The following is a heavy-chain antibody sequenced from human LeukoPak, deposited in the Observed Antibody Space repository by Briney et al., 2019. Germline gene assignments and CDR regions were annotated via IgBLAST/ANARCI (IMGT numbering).Heavy chain of an antibody. V-gene: IGHV3-30*03. CDR1: GFSFSSYG. D-gene: IGHD3-22*01. J-gene: IGHJ4*02. Sequence: GGSLRLSCAASGFSFSSYGMHWVRQAPGKGLEWVAVISYDGSSKYYADSVKGRFTISRDNSKNTLYLQMNSLRAEDTAVYYCARRAFYDSSGYQTYYFDYWGQGTLVTVSS. CDR2: ISYDGSSK. CDR3: ARRAFYDSSGYQTYYFDY.